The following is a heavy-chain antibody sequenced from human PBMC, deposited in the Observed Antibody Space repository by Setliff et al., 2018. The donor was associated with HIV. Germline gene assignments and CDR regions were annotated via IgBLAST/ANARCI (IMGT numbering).Heavy chain of an antibody. V-gene: IGHV4-34*01. J-gene: IGHJ6*02. D-gene: IGHD6-13*01. CDR2: IYHHGTT. Sequence: PSETLSLTCAVHGGPLTDHYWNWIRQSPGKGLEWIGNIYHHGTTYYYPSLKGRVTISLDTSNNQCSLKLTSVTAADTAVYYCARGRGRAAVGPMNRCYYYGMDVWGQGTTVTV. CDR3: ARGRGRAAVGPMNRCYYYGMDV. CDR1: GGPLTDHY.